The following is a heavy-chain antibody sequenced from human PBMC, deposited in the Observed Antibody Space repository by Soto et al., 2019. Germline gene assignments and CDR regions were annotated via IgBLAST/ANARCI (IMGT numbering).Heavy chain of an antibody. CDR2: IIPIFDTT. J-gene: IGHJ4*02. V-gene: IGHV1-69*01. CDR1: GGTFSNSG. Sequence: QLHLVQSGAEVKKPGSSLKVSCKASGGTFSNSGISWVRQAPGQGLEWMGGIIPIFDTTNYAQKLQGSITIIADESTNTVYMELINLRSADTGVYYCARAPILVSVTLHENYFDSRGQGTLVTVSS. D-gene: IGHD2-21*02. CDR3: ARAPILVSVTLHENYFDS.